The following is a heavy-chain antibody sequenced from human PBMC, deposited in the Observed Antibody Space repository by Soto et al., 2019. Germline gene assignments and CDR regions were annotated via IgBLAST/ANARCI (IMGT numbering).Heavy chain of an antibody. CDR1: GFTFSSSA. J-gene: IGHJ5*02. D-gene: IGHD5-18*01. CDR2: VSGSGGTT. V-gene: IGHV3-23*01. Sequence: EVQLLDSGGGLVQPGGSLRLSCAASGFTFSSSAMSWVRQAPGKGLEWVSAVSGSGGTTYYADSVRGRFTISRDNSKNTLYLQMSSLRAEDTAIYCCARCTVDTIVTSGWCHYLDPWGQGTLVTVSS. CDR3: ARCTVDTIVTSGWCHYLDP.